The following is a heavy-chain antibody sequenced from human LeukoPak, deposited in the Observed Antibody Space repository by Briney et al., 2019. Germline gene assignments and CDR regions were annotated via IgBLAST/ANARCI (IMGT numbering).Heavy chain of an antibody. CDR2: ISGGSSPI. D-gene: IGHD4-17*01. Sequence: GGSLRLSCAASGFTFSSYTMNWVRQAPGKGLEWLSYISGGSSPIYYADSVEGRFTITRGDAKNSIYLQMNSLRDEDTAVYYCARDRDYAFDYWGQGALVTVSS. CDR3: ARDRDYAFDY. V-gene: IGHV3-48*02. J-gene: IGHJ4*02. CDR1: GFTFSSYT.